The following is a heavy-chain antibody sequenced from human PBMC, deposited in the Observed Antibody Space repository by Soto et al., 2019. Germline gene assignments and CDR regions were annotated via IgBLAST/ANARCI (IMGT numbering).Heavy chain of an antibody. CDR2: INPNSGGT. V-gene: IGHV1-2*04. CDR3: ASADCISTSCPTRDYYYYYGMDV. J-gene: IGHJ6*02. D-gene: IGHD2-2*01. CDR1: GYTFTGYY. Sequence: QVQLVQSGAEVKKPGASVKVSCKASGYTFTGYYMHWVRQAPGQGLEWMGWINPNSGGTNYAQKFQGWVTMTRDTSISTAYMELSRLRSDDTAVYYCASADCISTSCPTRDYYYYYGMDVWGQGTTVTVSS.